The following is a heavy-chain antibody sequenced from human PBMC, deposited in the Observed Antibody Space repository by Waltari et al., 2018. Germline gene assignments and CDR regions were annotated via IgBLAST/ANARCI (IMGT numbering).Heavy chain of an antibody. J-gene: IGHJ4*02. V-gene: IGHV3-30*18. CDR3: VKYSGFDYFFDY. Sequence: QFQLVESGGAVVQPGRSLRLSCSASGFLFGNCNMHWVRQTPGQRLQWVAAISHDGSNKDYADSVKSRFTVSRDNSNNTLYLQINSLRADDTGIYFCVKYSGFDYFFDYWGQGTLVTVSS. CDR1: GFLFGNCN. D-gene: IGHD5-12*01. CDR2: ISHDGSNK.